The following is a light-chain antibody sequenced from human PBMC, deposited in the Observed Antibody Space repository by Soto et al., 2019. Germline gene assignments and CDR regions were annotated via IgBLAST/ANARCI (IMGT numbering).Light chain of an antibody. J-gene: IGKJ1*01. CDR1: QSISSW. V-gene: IGKV1-5*01. CDR2: DAS. CDR3: QQYNSYSQT. Sequence: IQMAQSPSTLSASVGDRVTITCRASQSISSWLAWYQQKPGKAPKLLIYDASSLESGVPSRFSGSGSGTEFTLIISGLQPEDFATYYCQQYNSYSQTFGQGTKVDIK.